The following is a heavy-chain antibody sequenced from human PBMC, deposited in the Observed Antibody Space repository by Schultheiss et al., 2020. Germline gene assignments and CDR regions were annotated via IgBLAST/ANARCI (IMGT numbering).Heavy chain of an antibody. D-gene: IGHD3-10*01. CDR1: GYTFTSYG. V-gene: IGHV1-18*01. CDR2: ISAYNGNT. CDR3: ARDSRFSGSGNYWWFDL. Sequence: ASVKVSCKASGYTFTSYGISWVRQAPGQGLEWMGWISAYNGNTNYAQKLQGRVTITADKSTSTAYMELSSLRSEDTAVYYCARDSRFSGSGNYWWFDLWGQGTLVTVSS. J-gene: IGHJ5*02.